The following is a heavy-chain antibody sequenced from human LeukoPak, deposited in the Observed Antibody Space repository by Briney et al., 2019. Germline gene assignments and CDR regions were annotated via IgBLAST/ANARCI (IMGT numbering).Heavy chain of an antibody. CDR3: ARCSKPFGPPFLDY. CDR1: GGSFSGYY. D-gene: IGHD3-3*01. CDR2: INHSGST. V-gene: IGHV4-34*01. J-gene: IGHJ4*02. Sequence: PSETLSLTCAVYGGSFSGYYWSWIRQPPGKGLEWIGEINHSGSTNYNPSLKSRVTISVDAYKNLFSLKLSSVAAADTAVYYCARCSKPFGPPFLDYWGQGTLVTVSS.